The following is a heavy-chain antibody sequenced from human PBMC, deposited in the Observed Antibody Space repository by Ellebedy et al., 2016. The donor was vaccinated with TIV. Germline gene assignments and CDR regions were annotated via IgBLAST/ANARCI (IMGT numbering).Heavy chain of an antibody. CDR3: AKYRIYSRSTGGGDC. J-gene: IGHJ4*02. CDR2: ISGSGDRT. CDR1: GFTFSSYA. Sequence: GESLKISCAASGFTFSSYAMTWVRQDPGKGLERVSSISGSGDRTYYTDSVKGRFTISRDNSKNTLYLEMNSLRAEDTALYYCAKYRIYSRSTGGGDCWGQGTLVTVSS. V-gene: IGHV3-23*01. D-gene: IGHD6-6*01.